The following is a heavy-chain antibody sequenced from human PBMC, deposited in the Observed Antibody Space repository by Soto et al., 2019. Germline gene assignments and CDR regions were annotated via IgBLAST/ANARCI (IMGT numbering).Heavy chain of an antibody. Sequence: VQLVESGGGLVQPGGSLRLSCAASGFTFSSYWMSWVRQAPGKGLEWVANTRQDGGQEYYVDSVKGRFTISRDNAKNSLYLQMNSLRVEDTAVYYCARYPNPTVAGLPFDLWGQGTLVTVSS. D-gene: IGHD6-19*01. CDR1: GFTFSSYW. V-gene: IGHV3-7*03. CDR3: ARYPNPTVAGLPFDL. CDR2: TRQDGGQE. J-gene: IGHJ4*02.